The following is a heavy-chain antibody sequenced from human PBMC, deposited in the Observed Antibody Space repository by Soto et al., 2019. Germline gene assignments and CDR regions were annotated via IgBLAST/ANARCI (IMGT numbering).Heavy chain of an antibody. D-gene: IGHD2-2*03. V-gene: IGHV3-30*03. Sequence: PGGSLRLSCAASGFTFSSYGMHWVRQAPGKGLEWVAVISYDGSNKYYADSVKGRFTISRDNSKNTLYLQMNSLRAEDTAVYYCASGWVYWGQGTLVTVSS. J-gene: IGHJ4*02. CDR2: ISYDGSNK. CDR3: ASGWVY. CDR1: GFTFSSYG.